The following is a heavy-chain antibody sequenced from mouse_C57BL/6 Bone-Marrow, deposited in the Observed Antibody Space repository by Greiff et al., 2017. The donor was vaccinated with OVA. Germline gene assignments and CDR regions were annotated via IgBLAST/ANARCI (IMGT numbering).Heavy chain of an antibody. D-gene: IGHD2-3*01. CDR3: ARWLLPLYAMDY. CDR2: IYPGDGYT. V-gene: IGHV1-82*01. CDR1: CYSFSISL. Sequence: SFNISFNSSCYSFSISLMNWVKQSPLNFLDCIGLIYPGDGYTNYNGKFKGKATLTADKSSSTAYMQLSSLTSEDSAVYFCARWLLPLYAMDYWGQGTSVTVSS. J-gene: IGHJ4*01.